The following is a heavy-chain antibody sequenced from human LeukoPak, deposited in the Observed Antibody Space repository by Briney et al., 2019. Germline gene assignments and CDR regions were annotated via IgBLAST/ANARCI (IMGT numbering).Heavy chain of an antibody. CDR3: AKLSYYCSSTSCRYFQH. Sequence: GGSLRLSCAASGFTFSSYAMSWVRQAPGKRLEWVSAISGSGGSTYYADSVKGRFTISRDNSKNTLYLQMNSLRAEDTAVYYCAKLSYYCSSTSCRYFQHWGQGTLVTVSS. CDR1: GFTFSSYA. CDR2: ISGSGGST. D-gene: IGHD2-2*01. J-gene: IGHJ1*01. V-gene: IGHV3-23*01.